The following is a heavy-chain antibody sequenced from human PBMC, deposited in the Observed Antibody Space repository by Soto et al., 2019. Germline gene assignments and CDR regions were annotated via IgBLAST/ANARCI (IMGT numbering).Heavy chain of an antibody. V-gene: IGHV4-34*01. J-gene: IGHJ4*02. D-gene: IGHD2-2*01. CDR1: GGSFSGYY. CDR2: VNHSGTT. Sequence: QVQLQQWGAGLLKPSETLSLTCAVYGGSFSGYYWTWIRQSPEKGLEWIGEVNHSGTTYYNPSLKNRVTLSVQQPTKQFSLKMSSVTAADTAVYSCARGIGYCSRINCYSSRRLRFDSWGQGTLVTVSS. CDR3: ARGIGYCSRINCYSSRRLRFDS.